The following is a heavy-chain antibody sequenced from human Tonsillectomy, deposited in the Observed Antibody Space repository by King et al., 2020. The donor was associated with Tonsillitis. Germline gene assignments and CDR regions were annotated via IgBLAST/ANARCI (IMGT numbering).Heavy chain of an antibody. CDR2: LYNSGAT. CDR3: ARQRRYYDASGPFDI. V-gene: IGHV4-39*01. D-gene: IGHD3-22*01. CDR1: GGSISSSSYY. Sequence: LQLQESGPRLVKPSETLSLTCTVTGGSISSSSYYWGWIRQPPGKGLEWIGALYNSGATYYNPSLKSRLTISVDTSKNQFSLKMSSVTAADTAVYYCARQRRYYDASGPFDIWGPGTMVTVSS. J-gene: IGHJ3*02.